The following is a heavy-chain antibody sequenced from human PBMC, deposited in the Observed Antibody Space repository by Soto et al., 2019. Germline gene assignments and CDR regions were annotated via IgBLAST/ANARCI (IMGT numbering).Heavy chain of an antibody. CDR2: ISSSSSTI. CDR1: GFTFSSYS. D-gene: IGHD3-22*01. J-gene: IGHJ4*02. Sequence: GGSLRLSCAASGFTFSSYSMNWVRQAPGKGLEWVSYISSSSSTIYYADSVKGRFTISRDNAKNTLSLQMNSLRAEDTAVYYCAREIYDDYDSSGFDHWGQGTLVTVSS. V-gene: IGHV3-48*04. CDR3: AREIYDDYDSSGFDH.